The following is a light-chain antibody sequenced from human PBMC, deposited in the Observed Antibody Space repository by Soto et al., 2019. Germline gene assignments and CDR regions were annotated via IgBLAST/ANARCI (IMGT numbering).Light chain of an antibody. Sequence: QSALTQPASVSGSPGQSIAISCTGTSSDVGSYNSVSWYQQCPGKAPKLILYAVTDRPSGVSNRFSGSKSGNTASLTSSGLQAEDEADYFCSSYATSATLVFGVGTKLTVL. J-gene: IGLJ2*01. V-gene: IGLV2-14*01. CDR3: SSYATSATLV. CDR2: AVT. CDR1: SSDVGSYNS.